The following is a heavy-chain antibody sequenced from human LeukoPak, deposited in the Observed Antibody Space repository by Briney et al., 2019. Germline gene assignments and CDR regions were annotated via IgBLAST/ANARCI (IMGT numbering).Heavy chain of an antibody. CDR1: GFTFTKYW. Sequence: GGPLRLSCAASGFTFTKYWMTWVRQALGKGLEWVANIKQGGSEKFYVDSVKGRFTISRDNAKNSLDLQINSLGAEDTAVYYCARGLDCRSTSCYLDNWGQGTLVTVSS. CDR3: ARGLDCRSTSCYLDN. D-gene: IGHD2-2*01. V-gene: IGHV3-7*01. J-gene: IGHJ4*02. CDR2: IKQGGSEK.